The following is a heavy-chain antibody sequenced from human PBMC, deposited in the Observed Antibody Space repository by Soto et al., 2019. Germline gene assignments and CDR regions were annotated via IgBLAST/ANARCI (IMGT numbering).Heavy chain of an antibody. J-gene: IGHJ6*02. CDR2: IIPILGIA. D-gene: IGHD2-15*01. Sequence: ASVKVSCKASGGTFSSYTISWVRQAPGQGLEWMGRIIPILGIANYAQKFQGRVTITADESTSTAYMELRSLRSDDTAVYYCARGGYCSGGSCYSTDYYYGMDVWGQGTTVTVSS. CDR1: GGTFSSYT. CDR3: ARGGYCSGGSCYSTDYYYGMDV. V-gene: IGHV1-69*02.